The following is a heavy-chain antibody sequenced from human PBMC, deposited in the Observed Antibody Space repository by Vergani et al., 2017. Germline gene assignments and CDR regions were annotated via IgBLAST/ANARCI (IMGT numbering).Heavy chain of an antibody. J-gene: IGHJ6*04. CDR3: AKEFCGTGNCYGWNHLEV. Sequence: VESGGGLVQPGGSLRLSCTVSGFTFSSNDFHWVRQTAGNGLEWVSSIGVDGDRYYSDSVKGRFTISRDNGQSYLYLDMDNLRVEDTAVYFCAKEFCGTGNCYGWNHLEVWGEGTSVTVSS. V-gene: IGHV3-13*01. D-gene: IGHD1-1*01. CDR1: GFTFSSND. CDR2: IGVDGDR.